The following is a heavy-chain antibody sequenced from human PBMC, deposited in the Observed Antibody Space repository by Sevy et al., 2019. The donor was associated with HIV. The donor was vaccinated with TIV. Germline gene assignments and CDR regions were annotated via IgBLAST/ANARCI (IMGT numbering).Heavy chain of an antibody. V-gene: IGHV7-4-1*02. CDR2: INTNTGNP. CDR3: ARTSRGIVVIPAAQHYYGMDV. Sequence: ASVKVSCKASGYTFTSYGMNCVRQAPGQGLEWMGWINTNTGNPTYAQGFTGRFVFSLDTSVSTAYLQISSLKAEDTAVYYCARTSRGIVVIPAAQHYYGMDVWGQGTTVTVSS. CDR1: GYTFTSYG. J-gene: IGHJ6*02. D-gene: IGHD2-2*01.